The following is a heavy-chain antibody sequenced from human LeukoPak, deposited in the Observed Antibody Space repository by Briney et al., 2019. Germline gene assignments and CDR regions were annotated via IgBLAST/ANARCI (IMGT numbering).Heavy chain of an antibody. D-gene: IGHD3-22*01. CDR3: ASFVDYYDSSGYYP. Sequence: GGSLRLSCAASGFTFSSYSMNWVRQAPGKGLEWVSSISSSSSYIYYADSVKGRFTISRDNAKNSLYLQMNSLRAEDTAVYYCASFVDYYDSSGYYPWGQGTLVTVSS. J-gene: IGHJ5*02. CDR1: GFTFSSYS. V-gene: IGHV3-21*01. CDR2: ISSSSSYI.